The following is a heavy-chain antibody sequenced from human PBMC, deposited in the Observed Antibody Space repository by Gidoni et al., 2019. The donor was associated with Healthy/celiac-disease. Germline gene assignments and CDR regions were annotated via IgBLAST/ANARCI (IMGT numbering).Heavy chain of an antibody. Sequence: QVQLVQSGAEVKKPGASVKVSCKASGYTFTGYYMHGVRQAPGQGLEWMGWINPNSGGTNYAQNLQRRVTMTRDTSISTAYMELSRLRSDDTAVYYCASRGSSWYGGEDAFDIWGQGTMVTVSS. V-gene: IGHV1-2*02. J-gene: IGHJ3*02. D-gene: IGHD6-13*01. CDR1: GYTFTGYY. CDR2: INPNSGGT. CDR3: ASRGSSWYGGEDAFDI.